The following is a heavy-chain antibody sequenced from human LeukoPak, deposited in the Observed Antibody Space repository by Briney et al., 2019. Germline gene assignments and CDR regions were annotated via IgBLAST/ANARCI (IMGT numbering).Heavy chain of an antibody. CDR3: ARRHSSSWYRRALGGDYFDY. J-gene: IGHJ4*02. Sequence: GGSLRLSCAASGFTVSSNYMSWVRQAPGKGLEWVSVIYSGGSTYYADSVKGRFTISRDNSKNTLYLQMNSLRAEDTAVYYCARRHSSSWYRRALGGDYFDYWGQGTLVTVSS. CDR2: IYSGGST. CDR1: GFTVSSNY. D-gene: IGHD6-13*01. V-gene: IGHV3-53*01.